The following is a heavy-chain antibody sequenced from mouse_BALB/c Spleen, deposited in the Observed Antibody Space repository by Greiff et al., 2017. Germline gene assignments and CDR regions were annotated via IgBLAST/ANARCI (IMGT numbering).Heavy chain of an antibody. D-gene: IGHD5-1-1*01. CDR2: INPGSGGT. CDR3: AKYREYAMDY. CDR1: GYAFTNYL. J-gene: IGHJ4*01. Sequence: QVQLQQSGAELVRPGTSVKVSCKASGYAFTNYLIDWVKQRPGQGLEWIGVINPGSGGTNYNEKFKGKATLTADKSSSTAYMQLSSLTSDDSAVYFCAKYREYAMDYWGQGTSVTVSS. V-gene: IGHV1-54*01.